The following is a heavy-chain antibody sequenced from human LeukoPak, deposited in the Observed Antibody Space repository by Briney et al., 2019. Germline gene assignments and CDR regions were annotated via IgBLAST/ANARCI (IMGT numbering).Heavy chain of an antibody. D-gene: IGHD5-12*01. J-gene: IGHJ3*01. V-gene: IGHV3-72*01. CDR2: SGNKGNSYIT. CDR1: GFTFSDHF. Sequence: PGGSLRLSCAASGFTFSDHFMDWVRQAPGKGLEWVGRSGNKGNSYITEYAASVEGRFTISRDDSKKSLYLQMNSLRAEDTAVYYCAKDLATLDAFDVWGQGTMVTVSS. CDR3: AKDLATLDAFDV.